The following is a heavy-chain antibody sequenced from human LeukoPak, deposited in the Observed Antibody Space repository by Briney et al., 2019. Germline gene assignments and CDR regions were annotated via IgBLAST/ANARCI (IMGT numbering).Heavy chain of an antibody. D-gene: IGHD3-10*01. CDR1: GGTFSSYA. Sequence: ASVKVSCKASGGTFSSYAISWVRQAPGQGLEWVGGINPIFGTANYAQKFQGRVTITADESTSTAYMELSSLRSEDTAVYYCARDPEDGSGSYYTRFDYWGQGTLVTVSS. J-gene: IGHJ4*02. CDR2: INPIFGTA. V-gene: IGHV1-69*13. CDR3: ARDPEDGSGSYYTRFDY.